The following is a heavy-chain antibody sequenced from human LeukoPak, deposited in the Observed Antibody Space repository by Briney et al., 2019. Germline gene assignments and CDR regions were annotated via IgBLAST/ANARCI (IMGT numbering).Heavy chain of an antibody. Sequence: PGGSLRLSCAASGFTFSSYGMRWVRQAPGKGLEWVAVIWYDGSNKYYADSVKGRFTISRDNFKNTLYLQMNSLRAEDTAVYYCARVRKRAAAGTGAFDYWGQGTLVTVSS. D-gene: IGHD6-13*01. V-gene: IGHV3-33*01. J-gene: IGHJ4*02. CDR3: ARVRKRAAAGTGAFDY. CDR2: IWYDGSNK. CDR1: GFTFSSYG.